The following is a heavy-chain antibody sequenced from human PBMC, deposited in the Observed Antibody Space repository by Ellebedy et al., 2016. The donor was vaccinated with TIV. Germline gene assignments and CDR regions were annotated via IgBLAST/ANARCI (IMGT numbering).Heavy chain of an antibody. Sequence: AASVKVSCKASGYSFGSYYMHWVRQAPGQGLEWMGWINPNSGGTNYAQKFQGWVTMTRDTSISTAYMELSRLRSDDTAVYYCARARLTIDAFDIWGQGTMVTVSS. J-gene: IGHJ3*02. D-gene: IGHD4/OR15-4a*01. CDR1: GYSFGSYY. CDR3: ARARLTIDAFDI. V-gene: IGHV1-2*04. CDR2: INPNSGGT.